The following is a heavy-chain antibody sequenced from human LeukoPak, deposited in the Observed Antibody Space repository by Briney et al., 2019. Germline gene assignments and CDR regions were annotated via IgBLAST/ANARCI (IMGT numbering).Heavy chain of an antibody. D-gene: IGHD6-19*01. J-gene: IGHJ3*02. CDR3: ARFQAGSHDAFDI. CDR1: GFNVNNNY. CDR2: IYIGGST. Sequence: PGGSLRLSCGASGFNVNNNYMKWLRQARGEGLEWVSVIYIGGSTDYADSVKGRFTISRDDSKNTLNLQMNSLRAEDTAVYYCARFQAGSHDAFDIWGQGTMVAVSS. V-gene: IGHV3-53*01.